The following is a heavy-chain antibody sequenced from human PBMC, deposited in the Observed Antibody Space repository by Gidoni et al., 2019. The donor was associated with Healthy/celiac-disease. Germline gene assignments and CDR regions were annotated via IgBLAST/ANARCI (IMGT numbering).Heavy chain of an antibody. J-gene: IGHJ4*02. V-gene: IGHV4-34*01. CDR2: SNHSGST. CDR1: GGSFSGYS. Sequence: QVQLQQWGAGLVQPAETLSLTCAASGGSFSGYSWSWIRQPPGKGLEWIGESNHSGSTNYNPTLKSRITISVDTSKNQFSLKLSSVTAADAAVYYCARDGACMVRGVISDYWGQGTLVTVSS. D-gene: IGHD3-10*01. CDR3: ARDGACMVRGVISDY.